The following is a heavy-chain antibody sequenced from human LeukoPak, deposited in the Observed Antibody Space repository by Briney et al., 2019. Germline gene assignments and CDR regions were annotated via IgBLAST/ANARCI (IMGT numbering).Heavy chain of an antibody. V-gene: IGHV3-23*01. CDR2: ITTDGSGA. Sequence: GGSLRLSCAASGFAFRNYDMIWVRQAPGRGLEWVSGITTDGSGAYYADSVKGRFTVSRDNSKNTVFLQMNCLRGEDAAIYYCAKGVLGAGSLLEYFQHWGQGTLVTVSS. D-gene: IGHD3-10*01. J-gene: IGHJ1*01. CDR1: GFAFRNYD. CDR3: AKGVLGAGSLLEYFQH.